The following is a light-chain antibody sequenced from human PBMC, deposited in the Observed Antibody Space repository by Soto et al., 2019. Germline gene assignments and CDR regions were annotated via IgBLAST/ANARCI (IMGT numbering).Light chain of an antibody. Sequence: QSALTQPASVSGSPGQSITISCTGTSSDVGGYNYLSWYQQNPGKAPRVMIYEVSNRLSGVSNRFSGSKSCNTASLTISGLQAEDEADSFCSPYTTIFPTVFGGGTNLTVL. J-gene: IGLJ3*02. V-gene: IGLV2-14*01. CDR1: SSDVGGYNY. CDR2: EVS. CDR3: SPYTTIFPTV.